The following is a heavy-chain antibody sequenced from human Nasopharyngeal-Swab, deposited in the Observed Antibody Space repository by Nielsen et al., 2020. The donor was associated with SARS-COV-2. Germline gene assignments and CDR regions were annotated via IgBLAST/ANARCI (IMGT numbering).Heavy chain of an antibody. V-gene: IGHV4-34*01. J-gene: IGHJ6*02. CDR2: INHSGST. CDR3: ARGLSIAVGYYYYYGMDV. Sequence: SETLSLTCAVYGGSFSGYYWSWIRQPPGKGLEWIGGINHSGSTNYNPSLKSRVTISVDTSKNQFSLKLSSVTAADTAVYYCARGLSIAVGYYYYYGMDVWGQGTTVTVSS. CDR1: GGSFSGYY. D-gene: IGHD6-19*01.